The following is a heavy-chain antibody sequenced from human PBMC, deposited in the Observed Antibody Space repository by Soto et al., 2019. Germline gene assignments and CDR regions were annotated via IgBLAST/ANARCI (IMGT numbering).Heavy chain of an antibody. D-gene: IGHD4-17*01. CDR2: ISGSGGST. CDR3: AKDQIYTVTPLFDY. CDR1: GFTFSSYA. V-gene: IGHV3-23*01. J-gene: IGHJ4*02. Sequence: PVGSLRLSCAASGFTFSSYAMSWVRQAPGKGLEWVSAISGSGGSTYYADSVKGRFTISRDNSKNTLYLQMNSLRAEDTAVYYCAKDQIYTVTPLFDYWGQGTLVTVSS.